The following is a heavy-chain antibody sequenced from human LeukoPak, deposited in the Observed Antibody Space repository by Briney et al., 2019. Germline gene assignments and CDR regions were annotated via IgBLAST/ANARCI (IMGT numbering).Heavy chain of an antibody. D-gene: IGHD2-2*02. CDR2: IKQDGSEK. J-gene: IGHJ4*02. V-gene: IGHV3-7*01. CDR3: GRDGPILYHDY. Sequence: GGSLRLSCAASGFTFSSYWMSWVRQAPGKGLEWVANIKQDGSEKYYVDSVKGRFTISRDNAKNSLYLQMNSLRAEDTAVYYCGRDGPILYHDYWGQGTLVTVSS. CDR1: GFTFSSYW.